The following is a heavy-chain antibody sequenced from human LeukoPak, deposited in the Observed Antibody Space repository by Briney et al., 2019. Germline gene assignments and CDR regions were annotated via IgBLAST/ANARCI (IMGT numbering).Heavy chain of an antibody. J-gene: IGHJ3*02. Sequence: GGALRLSSAASEFSFSNYWMSWVGQAAGKGLEWVANIKKDGSDKYYVDSVKGRFTIYRDNAKKSLYLQMNSLRAEDTAVYYCATFSRQQLLDDVFDIWGQGTMVTVSS. D-gene: IGHD6-13*01. CDR2: IKKDGSDK. CDR3: ATFSRQQLLDDVFDI. V-gene: IGHV3-7*01. CDR1: EFSFSNYW.